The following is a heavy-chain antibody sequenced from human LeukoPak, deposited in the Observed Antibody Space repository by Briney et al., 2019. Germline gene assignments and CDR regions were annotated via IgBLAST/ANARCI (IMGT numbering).Heavy chain of an antibody. CDR3: ARGRGDY. J-gene: IGHJ4*02. V-gene: IGHV3-7*01. CDR2: IKENGGEK. CDR1: GFTFSSYW. Sequence: GGPLRLSCAASGFTFSSYWMTWVRGAPGKGLEWVADIKENGGEKYYVDSVKGRFTISRDNAKNSLYLQMSSLRAEDTAVYYCARGRGDYWGQGTLVTVSS.